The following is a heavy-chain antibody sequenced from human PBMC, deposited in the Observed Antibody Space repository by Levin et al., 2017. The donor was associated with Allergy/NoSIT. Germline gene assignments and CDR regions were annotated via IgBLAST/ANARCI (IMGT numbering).Heavy chain of an antibody. Sequence: SCAASGFTFSSYAMSWVRQAPGKGLEWVSAISGSGGSTYYADSVKGRFTISRDNSKNTLYLQMNSLRAEDTAVYYCAKGGYCSGGSCYDNYWGQGTLVTVSS. CDR2: ISGSGGST. D-gene: IGHD2-15*01. V-gene: IGHV3-23*01. J-gene: IGHJ4*02. CDR1: GFTFSSYA. CDR3: AKGGYCSGGSCYDNY.